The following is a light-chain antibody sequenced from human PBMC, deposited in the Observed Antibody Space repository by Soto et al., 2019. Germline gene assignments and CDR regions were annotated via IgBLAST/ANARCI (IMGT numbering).Light chain of an antibody. Sequence: DIQLTQSPSLLAASVGDRVTRTCRASQSINNWLAWYQQKPGKAPKLLIYDASTLKSGVPSGFSGSGSGTEFTLTISSLQPDDFAAYYCQQYNSYPWTVGQGNKVDIK. CDR1: QSINNW. J-gene: IGKJ1*01. CDR3: QQYNSYPWT. CDR2: DAS. V-gene: IGKV1-5*01.